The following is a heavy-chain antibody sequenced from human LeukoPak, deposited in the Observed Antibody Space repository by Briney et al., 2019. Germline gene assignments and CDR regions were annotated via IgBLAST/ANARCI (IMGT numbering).Heavy chain of an antibody. Sequence: PGGSLRLSCAASGFTFSSYAMSWVRQAPGKGLEWVSTISVSGGNTYYADSVKGRFTISRDNSKSTLYVQMNSLRAEDTAVYYCARGVNGNYGKFDSWGQGTLVTVSS. CDR2: ISVSGGNT. CDR1: GFTFSSYA. J-gene: IGHJ4*02. CDR3: ARGVNGNYGKFDS. V-gene: IGHV3-23*01. D-gene: IGHD4-17*01.